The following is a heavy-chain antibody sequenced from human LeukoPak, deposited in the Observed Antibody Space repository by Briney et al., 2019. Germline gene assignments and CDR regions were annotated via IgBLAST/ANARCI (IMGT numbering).Heavy chain of an antibody. CDR2: IYTSEST. J-gene: IGHJ4*02. CDR1: GGSISSGSYY. Sequence: PSETLSLTCTVSGGSISSGSYYWSWIRQPAGKGLEWIGRIYTSESTNYNPSLKSRVTISVETSKNQFSLKLNSVTAADTAVYYCARARAAGDYFVYYFDYWGQGTLVTVSS. CDR3: ARARAAGDYFVYYFDY. V-gene: IGHV4-61*02. D-gene: IGHD4-17*01.